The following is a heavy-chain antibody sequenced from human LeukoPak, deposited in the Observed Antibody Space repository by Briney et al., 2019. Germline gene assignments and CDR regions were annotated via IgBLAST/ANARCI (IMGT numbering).Heavy chain of an antibody. CDR3: ASEPPYYDSSGPLRP. D-gene: IGHD3-22*01. Sequence: SVKVSCKASGGTFSSYTISWVRQAPGQGLEWMGRIIPILGIANYAQKFQGRVTITADKSTSTAYMELSSLRSGDTAVYYCASEPPYYDSSGPLRPWGQGTLVTVSS. V-gene: IGHV1-69*02. CDR2: IIPILGIA. CDR1: GGTFSSYT. J-gene: IGHJ5*02.